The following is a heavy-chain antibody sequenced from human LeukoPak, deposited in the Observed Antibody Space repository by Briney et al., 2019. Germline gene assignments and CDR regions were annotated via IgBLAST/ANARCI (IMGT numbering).Heavy chain of an antibody. CDR3: VRDDCSSNTCYSGDY. CDR1: GYTFTNYG. J-gene: IGHJ4*02. V-gene: IGHV1-18*01. D-gene: IGHD2-2*01. CDR2: ISTYHDEI. Sequence: ASVKVSCKASGYTFTNYGLSWVRQAPGQGLEWMGWISTYHDEINYAQKFQGRVTMTTDTSTSTAYMQLRSLRPDDTAMYYCVRDDCSSNTCYSGDYWGQGTLVNVSS.